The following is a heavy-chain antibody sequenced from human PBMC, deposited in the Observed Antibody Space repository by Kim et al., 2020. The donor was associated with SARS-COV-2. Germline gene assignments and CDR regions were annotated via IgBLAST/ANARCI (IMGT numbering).Heavy chain of an antibody. V-gene: IGHV4-30-2*01. CDR2: IYHSGST. Sequence: SETLSLTCAVSGGSISSGGYSWSWIRQPPGKGLEWIGYIYHSGSTYYNPSLKSRVTISVDRSKNQFSLKLSSVTAADTAVYYCARGDSSSSSGGGLIDYWGQGTLVTVSS. CDR1: GGSISSGGYS. J-gene: IGHJ4*02. CDR3: ARGDSSSSSGGGLIDY. D-gene: IGHD6-6*01.